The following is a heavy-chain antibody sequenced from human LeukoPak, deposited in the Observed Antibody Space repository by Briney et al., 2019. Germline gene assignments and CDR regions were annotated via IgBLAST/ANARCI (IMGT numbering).Heavy chain of an antibody. D-gene: IGHD3-3*01. V-gene: IGHV1-24*01. CDR2: FDPEDGET. J-gene: IGHJ2*01. CDR1: GYTLTELS. Sequence: ASVKVSCKVSGYTLTELSMHWVRQAPGKGLEWMGGFDPEDGETIYAQKFQGRVTMTEDTSTDTAYMELSSLRSEDTAVYYCATQPITPSYGYWYFDLWGRGTLVTVSS. CDR3: ATQPITPSYGYWYFDL.